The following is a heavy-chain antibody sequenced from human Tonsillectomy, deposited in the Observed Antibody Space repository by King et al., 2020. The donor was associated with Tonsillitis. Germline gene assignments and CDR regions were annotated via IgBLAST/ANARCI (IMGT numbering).Heavy chain of an antibody. CDR1: GGTFSSYT. CDR2: IIPIFGTA. D-gene: IGHD3-16*02. Sequence: QMQLVQSGAEVKKPGSSVKVSCKASGGTFSSYTISWVRQAPGQGLEWMGGIIPIFGTANYAQKFQGRVTITADESTSTASMELSSLRAEDTAVYYCARDKEGDFVWGTYRPGGWFDPWGQGTLGTVSS. J-gene: IGHJ5*02. CDR3: ARDKEGDFVWGTYRPGGWFDP. V-gene: IGHV1-69*01.